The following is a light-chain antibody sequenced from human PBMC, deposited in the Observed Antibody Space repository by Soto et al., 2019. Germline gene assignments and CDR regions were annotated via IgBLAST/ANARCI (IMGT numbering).Light chain of an antibody. V-gene: IGKV3-20*01. J-gene: IGKJ1*01. CDR2: GAS. CDR3: QPYGSSPWT. CDR1: QSVSSSY. Sequence: EIVLTQSPGTLSLSPGERATLSCRASQSVSSSYLAWYQQKPGQAPRLLIYGASSRATGIPDRFSGSGSGTDFTLTISTLDPDDVAVYYCQPYGSSPWTSGQATKVEIK.